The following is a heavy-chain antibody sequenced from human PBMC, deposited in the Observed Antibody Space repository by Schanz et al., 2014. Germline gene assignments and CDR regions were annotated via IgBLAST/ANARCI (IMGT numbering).Heavy chain of an antibody. CDR3: ARDTTWRLDL. CDR1: GGSIRSGTYY. V-gene: IGHV4-61*02. CDR2: VFPNGIT. D-gene: IGHD1-1*01. Sequence: QVQLQQWGAGLLKPSETLSLTCTVSGGSIRSGTYYWSWIRQPAGKALEWVGRVFPNGITIYNPSLKSRVPKSRTPSRKQSSLRVTSLAAADTAGYYCARDTTWRLDLGGRGTLVTVSS. J-gene: IGHJ2*01.